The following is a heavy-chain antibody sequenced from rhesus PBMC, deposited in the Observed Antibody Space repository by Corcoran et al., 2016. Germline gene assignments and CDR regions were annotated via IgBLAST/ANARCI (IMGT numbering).Heavy chain of an antibody. CDR3: ARVRTQRQLDGDY. J-gene: IGHJ4*01. CDR1: GLPLSTCGMG. D-gene: IGHD6-25*01. V-gene: IGHV2S1*01. Sequence: QVTLKESGPALVNPTQTLPLTCSFSGLPLSTCGMGVGWICQPPGKALEWLATIYWDDDKYYSTSLESRLTISKDTSKNQVVLTMTNMDPADTATYYCARVRTQRQLDGDYWGQGVMVTVSS. CDR2: IYWDDDK.